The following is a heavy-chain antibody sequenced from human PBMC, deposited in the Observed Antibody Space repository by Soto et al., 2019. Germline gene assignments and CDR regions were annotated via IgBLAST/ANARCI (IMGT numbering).Heavy chain of an antibody. V-gene: IGHV3-33*01. D-gene: IGHD3-22*01. CDR2: XXYDGSNK. Sequence: QVQLVESGGGVVQPGRSLRLSCAASGFTFSSYGMHWVRQAPGKGLXXXXXXXYDGSNKYYADSVKGRFTISRDNSKNTLYLQMNSLRAEDTAVYYCASFRYYYDSSGYTNEDAFDIWGQGTMVTVSS. J-gene: IGHJ3*02. CDR1: GFTFSSYG. CDR3: ASFRYYYDSSGYTNEDAFDI.